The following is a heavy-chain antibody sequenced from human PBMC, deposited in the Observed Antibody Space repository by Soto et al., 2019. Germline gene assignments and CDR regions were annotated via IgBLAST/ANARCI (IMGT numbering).Heavy chain of an antibody. D-gene: IGHD3-16*01. Sequence: QVQLVQSGAEVKKPGSSVKVSCKASGGTFSSYAINWVRQAPGQGLEWMGGIIPIFGTADYAQKFQGRVTITADQSASTAYMELSSLRSEDTAVYYCAQCLLGVNYYYGMDVWGQGTTVTVSS. J-gene: IGHJ6*02. CDR1: GGTFSSYA. CDR3: AQCLLGVNYYYGMDV. CDR2: IIPIFGTA. V-gene: IGHV1-69*12.